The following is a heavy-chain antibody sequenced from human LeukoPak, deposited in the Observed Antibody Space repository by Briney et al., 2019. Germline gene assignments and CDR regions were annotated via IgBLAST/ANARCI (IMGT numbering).Heavy chain of an antibody. J-gene: IGHJ3*01. CDR3: ARDPDSTVSSGGPFDV. CDR2: IYYSGST. V-gene: IGHV4-61*08. D-gene: IGHD3-10*01. Sequence: SETLSLTCTVSGGSISSGDYYWSWIRQPPGKGLEWIGYIYYSGSTNYNPSLKSRVTISVDTSKNQFSLKLSSVTAADTAVYYCARDPDSTVSSGGPFDVWGQGTMVTVSS. CDR1: GGSISSGDYY.